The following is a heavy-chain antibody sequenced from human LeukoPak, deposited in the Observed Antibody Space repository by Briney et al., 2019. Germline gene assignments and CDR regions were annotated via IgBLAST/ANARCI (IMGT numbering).Heavy chain of an antibody. J-gene: IGHJ4*02. CDR1: GYTFTGYY. CDR2: IIPILGIA. Sequence: SVKVSCKASGYTFTGYYMHWVRQAPGQGLEWMGRIIPILGIANYAQKFQGRVTITADKSTSTAYMELSSLRSEDTAVYYCARLSVLSTAAGTDYWGQGTLVTVSS. V-gene: IGHV1-69*02. D-gene: IGHD6-25*01. CDR3: ARLSVLSTAAGTDY.